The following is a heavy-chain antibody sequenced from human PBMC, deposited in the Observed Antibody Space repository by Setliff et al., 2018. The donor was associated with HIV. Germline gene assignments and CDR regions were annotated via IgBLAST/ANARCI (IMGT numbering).Heavy chain of an antibody. J-gene: IGHJ3*02. CDR1: GFIVSSNH. CDR3: ARDLRWYDSSGSHDAFDI. CDR2: IYSGGNT. Sequence: PGGSLRLSCAASGFIVSSNHMSWVRQAPGKGLEWVSVIYSGGNTYYADSVKGRFTISRDNARKSVYLQIDSLRAEDTAVYYCARDLRWYDSSGSHDAFDIWGQGTMVTVSS. D-gene: IGHD3-22*01. V-gene: IGHV3-53*01.